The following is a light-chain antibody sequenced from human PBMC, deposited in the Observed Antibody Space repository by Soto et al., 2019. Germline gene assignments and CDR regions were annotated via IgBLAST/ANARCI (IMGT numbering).Light chain of an antibody. CDR2: DVT. CDR1: SSDVGRYNY. V-gene: IGLV2-14*03. Sequence: QSVPTQPASVSGSLGQSITISCTGTSSDVGRYNYVSWYQQHPGEVPKLMFDDVTHRPSGVSDRFSASKSGNTASLTISGLQAEDEADYYCSSYTNRDTLVFGGGTKVTVL. J-gene: IGLJ2*01. CDR3: SSYTNRDTLV.